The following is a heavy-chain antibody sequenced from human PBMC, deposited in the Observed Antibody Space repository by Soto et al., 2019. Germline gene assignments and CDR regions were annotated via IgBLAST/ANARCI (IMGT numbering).Heavy chain of an antibody. Sequence: GGSLRLSCAASGITFSNYWMTWVRQAPGKGLEWVANIKQDGSEKYYVDSVKGRFTISRDNAKNSLFLQMNSLRAEDTAVYYCARGSGWYDYWGPGTLVTVS. D-gene: IGHD6-19*01. V-gene: IGHV3-7*04. CDR3: ARGSGWYDY. CDR2: IKQDGSEK. CDR1: GITFSNYW. J-gene: IGHJ4*02.